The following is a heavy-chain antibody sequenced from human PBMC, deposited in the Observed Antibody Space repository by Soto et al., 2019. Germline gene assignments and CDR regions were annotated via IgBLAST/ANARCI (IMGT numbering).Heavy chain of an antibody. J-gene: IGHJ6*02. CDR3: TRAVRTGNYGMDV. Sequence: QVQLVQGGTEVKMAGSSVRISCEASGGTLSNYAVSWVRQAPGLGLEWMGGIIPIFGTTTYAQKFQGRITITADETTGRVYMDLTGLRSDDTAVFYCTRAVRTGNYGMDVWGQGTTLTVSS. CDR1: GGTLSNYA. CDR2: IIPIFGTT. V-gene: IGHV1-69*01.